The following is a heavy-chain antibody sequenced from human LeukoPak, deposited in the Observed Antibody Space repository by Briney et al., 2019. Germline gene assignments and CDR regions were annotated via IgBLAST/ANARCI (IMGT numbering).Heavy chain of an antibody. D-gene: IGHD2-21*02. CDR2: IYASGNT. CDR3: ARQGVATAIDY. Sequence: SETLSLTCTVSGGSISSYYWSWIRQPAGKGLEWIGRIYASGNTNYNPSLKSRVTMSVDTSRNLFALKLSSVTAADTAVYYCARQGVATAIDYWGQGTLVTVSS. V-gene: IGHV4-4*07. J-gene: IGHJ4*02. CDR1: GGSISSYY.